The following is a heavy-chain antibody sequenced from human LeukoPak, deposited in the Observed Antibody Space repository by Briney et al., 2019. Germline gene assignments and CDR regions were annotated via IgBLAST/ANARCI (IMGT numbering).Heavy chain of an antibody. D-gene: IGHD2-15*01. CDR3: AKDRGYCSGGSCQI. J-gene: IGHJ4*02. Sequence: GGSLRLSCAASGFTFSSYWMSWVRQAPGKGLEWVSAISGSGGSTYYADSVKGRFTISRDNSKNTLYLQMNSLRAEDTAVYYCAKDRGYCSGGSCQIGGQGTLVTVSS. CDR1: GFTFSSYW. CDR2: ISGSGGST. V-gene: IGHV3-23*01.